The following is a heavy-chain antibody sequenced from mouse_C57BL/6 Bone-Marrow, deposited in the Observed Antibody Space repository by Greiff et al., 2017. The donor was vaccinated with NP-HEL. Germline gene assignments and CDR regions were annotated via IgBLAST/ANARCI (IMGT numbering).Heavy chain of an antibody. Sequence: EVHLVESGGGLVKPGGSLKLSCAASGFTFSSYAMSWVRQTPEKRLEWVATISDGGSYTYYPDNVKGRFTISRDNAKNNLYLQMSHLKSEDTAMYYCARDRRQLRLDRFAYWGQGTLVTVSA. CDR1: GFTFSSYA. CDR3: ARDRRQLRLDRFAY. V-gene: IGHV5-4*01. CDR2: ISDGGSYT. J-gene: IGHJ3*01. D-gene: IGHD3-2*02.